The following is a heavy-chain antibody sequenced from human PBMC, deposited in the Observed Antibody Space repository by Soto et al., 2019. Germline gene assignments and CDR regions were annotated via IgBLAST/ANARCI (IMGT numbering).Heavy chain of an antibody. CDR1: GFAFANYE. D-gene: IGHD3-3*01. Sequence: PGGSLRLSCAASGFAFANYEMHWVRQAPGKGLDWVAYINGGGDVKYYADSVEGRFTISRDNAKNALFLQMDNLRAEDTAIYYCARLSGDGFWKSYSPYNLFESWGQGALVTGSS. CDR3: ARLSGDGFWKSYSPYNLFES. V-gene: IGHV3-48*03. J-gene: IGHJ5*01. CDR2: INGGGDVK.